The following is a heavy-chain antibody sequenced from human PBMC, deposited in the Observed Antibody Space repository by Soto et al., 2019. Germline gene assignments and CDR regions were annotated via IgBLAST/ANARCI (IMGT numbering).Heavy chain of an antibody. CDR1: GGTFSSYA. CDR3: ARHVPAAGYYYGMDV. V-gene: IGHV1-69*12. D-gene: IGHD2-2*01. J-gene: IGHJ6*02. Sequence: QVQLVQSGAEVKKPGSSVKVSCKASGGTFSSYAISWVRQAPGQGLEWMGGIIPIFGTADYAQKFQGRVTITADESTISAYMELSSLRSEDTAVYYCARHVPAAGYYYGMDVWGQGTTVTVSS. CDR2: IIPIFGTA.